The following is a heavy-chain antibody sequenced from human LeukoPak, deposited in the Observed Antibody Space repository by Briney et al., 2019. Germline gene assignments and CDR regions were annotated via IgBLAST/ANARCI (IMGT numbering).Heavy chain of an antibody. V-gene: IGHV1-18*01. CDR2: ISAYNGNT. Sequence: ASVKASCKASGYTFTSYGISWVRQAPGQGLEWMGWISAYNGNTNYAQKLQGRVTMTTDTSTSTAYMELRSLRSDDTAVYYCARDLRRLIVVVPAAMGDYWGQGTLVTVSS. CDR1: GYTFTSYG. J-gene: IGHJ4*02. CDR3: ARDLRRLIVVVPAAMGDY. D-gene: IGHD2-2*01.